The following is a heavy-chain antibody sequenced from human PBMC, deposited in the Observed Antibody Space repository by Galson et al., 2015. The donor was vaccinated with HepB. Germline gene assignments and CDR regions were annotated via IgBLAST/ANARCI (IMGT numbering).Heavy chain of an antibody. CDR1: GFTFSSYA. CDR3: APDIVVVPAASN. V-gene: IGHV3-30-3*01. J-gene: IGHJ4*02. D-gene: IGHD2-2*01. CDR2: ISYDRSNK. Sequence: SLRLSCAASGFTFSSYAMHWARQAPGKGLEWVAVISYDRSNKYYADSVKGRFTISRDNSKNTLYLQMNSLRAEDTAVYYCAPDIVVVPAASNWGQGTLVTVSS.